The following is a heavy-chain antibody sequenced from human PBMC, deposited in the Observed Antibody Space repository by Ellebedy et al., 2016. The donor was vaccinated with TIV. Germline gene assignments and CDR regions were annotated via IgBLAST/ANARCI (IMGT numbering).Heavy chain of an antibody. V-gene: IGHV3-48*03. CDR3: AREVGRGYFDG. CDR1: GFTFSSYE. CDR2: IGSGGTTI. J-gene: IGHJ4*02. D-gene: IGHD5-24*01. Sequence: PGGSLRLSCAASGFTFSSYEMNWVRQAPGKGLEWVSYIGSGGTTIYYADSVKGRFTISRDTAKNSLYLQMSSLRAEDTAVYFCAREVGRGYFDGWGQGTLVTVSS.